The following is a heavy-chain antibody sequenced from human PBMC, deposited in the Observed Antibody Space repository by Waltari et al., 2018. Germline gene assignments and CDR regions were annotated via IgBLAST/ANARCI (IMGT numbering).Heavy chain of an antibody. Sequence: QVQLVQSGAEVKKPGSSVKVSCKASGGNFNTYAFTWVRQAPGQGLEWLGGIMAIYGTTHYAQKFQGRVTITAEESTSTTYMELSSLISEDTAIYYCARAPHRGWLNHFDNWGQGTLVTVAS. CDR3: ARAPHRGWLNHFDN. V-gene: IGHV1-69*01. CDR2: IMAIYGTT. CDR1: GGNFNTYA. J-gene: IGHJ4*02. D-gene: IGHD5-12*01.